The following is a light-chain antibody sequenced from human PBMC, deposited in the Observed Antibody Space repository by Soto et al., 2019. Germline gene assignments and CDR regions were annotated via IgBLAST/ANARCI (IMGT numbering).Light chain of an antibody. CDR1: SSDVGGYDY. Sequence: QSALSRTASVSGSPGQSITISCTGTSSDVGGYDYVSWYQLHPGKAPKLMVFEVSNRPSGVSYRFSGSKSGNTASLTISGLQAEDEADYFCSSYSISTAYLFGTGTKVTV. J-gene: IGLJ1*01. V-gene: IGLV2-14*01. CDR3: SSYSISTAYL. CDR2: EVS.